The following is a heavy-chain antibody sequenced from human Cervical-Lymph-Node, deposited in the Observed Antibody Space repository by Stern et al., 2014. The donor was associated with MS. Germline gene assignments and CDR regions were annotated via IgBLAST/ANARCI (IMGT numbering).Heavy chain of an antibody. J-gene: IGHJ5*02. CDR1: GGSISSGAYY. D-gene: IGHD6-13*01. Sequence: VQLVESGPGLVKPSQTLSLTCNVSGGSISSGAYYWTWIRQPPGKGLEWIGYIYYSGSTYYNPSLKSRVTISVDTSKKQFSLKLSSVTAADTAVYYCARVFIGAAGTMSWFDPWGQGTLVTVSS. V-gene: IGHV4-31*03. CDR3: ARVFIGAAGTMSWFDP. CDR2: IYYSGST.